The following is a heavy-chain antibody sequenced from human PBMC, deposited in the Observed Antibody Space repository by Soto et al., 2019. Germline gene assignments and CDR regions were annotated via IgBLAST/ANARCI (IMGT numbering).Heavy chain of an antibody. CDR3: ARVERTLSTPFAYGMDV. V-gene: IGHV4-30-2*01. Sequence: QLQLQESGSGLVKPSQTLSLTCTVSGGSINSGGYSSIWIRQPPGKGLEWIGYIYHTGNTFYNPSLQSRVTISVDLSKNQFSLSLGSVTAADTAMYYCARVERTLSTPFAYGMDVWGQGTTVTVSS. CDR2: IYHTGNT. J-gene: IGHJ6*02. D-gene: IGHD2-2*01. CDR1: GGSINSGGYS.